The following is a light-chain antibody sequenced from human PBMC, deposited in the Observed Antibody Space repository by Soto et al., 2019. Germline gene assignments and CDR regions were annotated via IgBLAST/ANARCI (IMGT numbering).Light chain of an antibody. Sequence: QSVLTQPPSASGTPGQRVTISCSGSSSNIGSNYVYWYQQLPGTAPKLLIYRNNQRPSGVPDRFSRSKSGTSASLAISGLRSEDEADYYCAAWDDSLSGRVFGTGTKLTVL. J-gene: IGLJ1*01. CDR2: RNN. CDR1: SSNIGSNY. V-gene: IGLV1-47*01. CDR3: AAWDDSLSGRV.